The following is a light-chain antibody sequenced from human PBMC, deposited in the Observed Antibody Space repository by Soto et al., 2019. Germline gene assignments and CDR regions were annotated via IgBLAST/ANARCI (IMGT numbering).Light chain of an antibody. CDR3: CSYAGSSTL. J-gene: IGLJ2*01. CDR2: EGS. V-gene: IGLV2-23*01. CDR1: SSDVGSYNL. Sequence: QSVLTQPASVSGSPGQSITISCTGTSSDVGSYNLVSWYQQHPGKAPKLMIYEGSKRPSGVSNRFSSSKSGNTASLTISGLQAEDEADYYCCSYAGSSTLFGEGTKVTVL.